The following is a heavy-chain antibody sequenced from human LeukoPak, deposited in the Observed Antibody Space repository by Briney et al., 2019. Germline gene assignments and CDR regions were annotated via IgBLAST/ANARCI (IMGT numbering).Heavy chain of an antibody. CDR3: AKVRECGGDCDSDKKWAFDI. D-gene: IGHD2-21*02. CDR1: GYTFTGYY. V-gene: IGHV1-2*06. J-gene: IGHJ3*02. CDR2: INPNSGGT. Sequence: ASVKVSCKASGYTFTGYYMHWVRQAPGEGLEWMGRINPNSGGTNYAQKFQGRVTMTRDTSISTAYMELSRLRSDDTAVYYCAKVRECGGDCDSDKKWAFDIWGQGTMVTVSS.